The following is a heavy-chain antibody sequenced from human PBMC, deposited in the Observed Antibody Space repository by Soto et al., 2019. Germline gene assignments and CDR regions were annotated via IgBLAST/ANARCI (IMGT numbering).Heavy chain of an antibody. J-gene: IGHJ4*02. Sequence: LSLTCTVSGGSIGSGGYYWSWIRQHPGKGLEWIGYIYYSGITYYNPSLKSRVTISVDTSKNQFSLKLSSVTAADTAVYYCARSPGYYFDYWGQGTLVTVS. CDR1: GGSIGSGGYY. CDR2: IYYSGIT. CDR3: ARSPGYYFDY. V-gene: IGHV4-31*03.